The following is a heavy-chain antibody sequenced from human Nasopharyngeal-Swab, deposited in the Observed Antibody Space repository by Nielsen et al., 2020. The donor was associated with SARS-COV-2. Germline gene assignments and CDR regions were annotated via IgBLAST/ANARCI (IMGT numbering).Heavy chain of an antibody. Sequence: GESLKISCAASGFTFSSYWMHWVRQAPGKGLVWVSRINSDGSSTSYADSVKGRFTISRDNAKNSLYLQMNSLRAEDTAVYYCARGGDDYYYGMDVWGQGTTVTVSS. V-gene: IGHV3-74*01. J-gene: IGHJ6*02. D-gene: IGHD3-10*01. CDR3: ARGGDDYYYGMDV. CDR1: GFTFSSYW. CDR2: INSDGSST.